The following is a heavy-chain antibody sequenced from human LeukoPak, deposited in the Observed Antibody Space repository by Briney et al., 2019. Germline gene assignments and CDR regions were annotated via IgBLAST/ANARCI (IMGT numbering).Heavy chain of an antibody. CDR2: IRQDGGVK. D-gene: IGHD2-2*01. CDR1: GFSFSSYW. Sequence: PGGSLRLSCAASGFSFSSYWMTWVRQAPGKGREGVANIRQDGGVKYYMDSAKGRFTLSRDNAKSSLYLQMNSLRVEDTAMYFCARTVVVVVGASDYFDYWGQGTLVTVSS. V-gene: IGHV3-7*03. CDR3: ARTVVVVVGASDYFDY. J-gene: IGHJ4*02.